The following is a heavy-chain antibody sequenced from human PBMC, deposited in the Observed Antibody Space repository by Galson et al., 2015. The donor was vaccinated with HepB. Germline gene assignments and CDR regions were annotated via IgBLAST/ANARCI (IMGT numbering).Heavy chain of an antibody. CDR2: VDPEDGET. Sequence: VKVSCKVSGYTFTDYYMHWVQQAPGKGLEWMGLVDPEDGETIYAEKFQGRVTITADTSTDTAYMELSSLRSEDTAVYYCATGRYFPWGRGFDPWGQGTLVTVSS. V-gene: IGHV1-69-2*01. D-gene: IGHD3-16*01. CDR3: ATGRYFPWGRGFDP. J-gene: IGHJ5*02. CDR1: GYTFTDYY.